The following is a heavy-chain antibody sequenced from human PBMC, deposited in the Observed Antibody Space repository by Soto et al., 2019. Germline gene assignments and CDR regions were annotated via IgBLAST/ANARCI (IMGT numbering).Heavy chain of an antibody. CDR3: ARDRPDTAMVRDNWFDP. CDR2: ISSSSSYI. D-gene: IGHD5-18*01. V-gene: IGHV3-21*01. CDR1: GFTFSSYS. Sequence: GGSLRLSCAASGFTFSSYSMNWVRQAPGKGLEWVSSISSSSSYIYYVDSVKGRFTISRDNAKNSLYLQMNSLRAEDTAVYYCARDRPDTAMVRDNWFDPWGQGTLVTVSS. J-gene: IGHJ5*02.